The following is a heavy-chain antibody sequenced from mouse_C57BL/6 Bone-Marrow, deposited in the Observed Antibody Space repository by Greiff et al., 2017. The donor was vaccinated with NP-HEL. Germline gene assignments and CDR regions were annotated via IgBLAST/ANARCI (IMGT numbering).Heavy chain of an antibody. CDR2: ISDGGSYT. D-gene: IGHD2-2*01. CDR1: GFTFSSYA. CDR3: ARDRGDYYGYGGWYFDV. J-gene: IGHJ1*03. V-gene: IGHV5-4*01. Sequence: EVMLVESGGGLVKPGGSLKLSCAASGFTFSSYAMSWVRQTPEKRLEWVATISDGGSYTYYPDNVKGRFTISRDKAKNNRYLQMSHLKSEDTAMYYCARDRGDYYGYGGWYFDVWGTGTAVTVSA.